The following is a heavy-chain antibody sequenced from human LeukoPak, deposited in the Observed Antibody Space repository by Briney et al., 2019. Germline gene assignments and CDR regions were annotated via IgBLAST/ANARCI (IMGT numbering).Heavy chain of an antibody. CDR2: IYYSGST. Sequence: PSETLSLTCTVSGGSISSSSYYWGWIRQPPGKGLEWIGSIYYSGSTYYNPSLKSRVTISVDTSKNQFSLELSSVTAADTAVYYCARQGHYYDSSGYRDAFDIWGQGTMVTVSS. CDR1: GGSISSSSYY. V-gene: IGHV4-39*01. D-gene: IGHD3-22*01. J-gene: IGHJ3*02. CDR3: ARQGHYYDSSGYRDAFDI.